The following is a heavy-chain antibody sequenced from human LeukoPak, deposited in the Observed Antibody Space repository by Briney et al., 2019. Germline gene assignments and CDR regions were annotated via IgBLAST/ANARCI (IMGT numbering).Heavy chain of an antibody. Sequence: GGSLRLSCAASGFTFSSYAMSWVRQPPGKGLERVSCTSVSGGTTEYPDSVKGRFTISRDNSKNTLYLQMHSLRAEDTAVYYCAKVRPTVVVAATRGAFDYWGQGAQVTVSS. CDR1: GFTFSSYA. D-gene: IGHD2-15*01. CDR3: AKVRPTVVVAATRGAFDY. CDR2: TSVSGGTT. J-gene: IGHJ4*02. V-gene: IGHV3-23*01.